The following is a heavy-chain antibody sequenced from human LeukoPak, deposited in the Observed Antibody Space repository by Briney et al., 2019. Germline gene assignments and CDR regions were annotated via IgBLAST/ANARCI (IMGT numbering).Heavy chain of an antibody. V-gene: IGHV4-34*01. CDR2: INHSGST. D-gene: IGHD2-21*01. J-gene: IGHJ5*02. CDR3: ARGYIPDP. Sequence: SETLSLTCAVYGGSLSGYYWSWIRQPPGKGLEWIGEINHSGSTNYNPSLKSRVTISVDTSKNQFSLKLSSVTAADTAVYYCARGYIPDPWGQGTLVTVSS. CDR1: GGSLSGYY.